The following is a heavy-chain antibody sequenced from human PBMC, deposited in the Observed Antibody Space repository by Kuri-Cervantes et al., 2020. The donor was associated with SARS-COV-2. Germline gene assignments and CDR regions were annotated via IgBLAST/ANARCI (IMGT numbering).Heavy chain of an antibody. V-gene: IGHV4-34*01. CDR3: ARDQYSYYGLDV. Sequence: ESLKISCAVSGGSFSGYYWSWVRQPPGKGLEWIGEINHSGSTNYNPSLKSRVTISVDTSKNQFSLTLSSVTAADTAVYYCARDQYSYYGLDVWGQGTTVTVSS. J-gene: IGHJ6*02. CDR1: GGSFSGYY. CDR2: INHSGST.